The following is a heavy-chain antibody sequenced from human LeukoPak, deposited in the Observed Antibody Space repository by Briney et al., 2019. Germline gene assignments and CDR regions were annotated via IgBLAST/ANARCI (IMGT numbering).Heavy chain of an antibody. Sequence: GGSLRLSCAASGFTFSSYTMDWVRQAPGKGLEWVSSISSSSSYIYYADSVKGRLTISRDNAKNSLYLQMNSLRAEDTAVYYCARDPTPRCCSGSSCYTHYGMDVWGQGTTVTVSS. J-gene: IGHJ6*02. CDR1: GFTFSSYT. CDR2: ISSSSSYI. D-gene: IGHD2-15*01. V-gene: IGHV3-21*01. CDR3: ARDPTPRCCSGSSCYTHYGMDV.